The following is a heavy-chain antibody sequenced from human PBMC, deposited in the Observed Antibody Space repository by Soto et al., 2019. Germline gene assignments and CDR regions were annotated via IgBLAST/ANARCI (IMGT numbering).Heavy chain of an antibody. J-gene: IGHJ4*02. CDR2: IIPIFGTA. CDR1: GGTFSSYA. Sequence: SVKVSCKASGGTFSSYAISWVRQAPGQGLEWMGGIIPIFGTANYAQKFQGRVTITADESTSTAYMELSSLRSEDTAVYYCARSASSEFTIFGVVIIARFDYWGQGTLVTVSS. D-gene: IGHD3-3*01. V-gene: IGHV1-69*13. CDR3: ARSASSEFTIFGVVIIARFDY.